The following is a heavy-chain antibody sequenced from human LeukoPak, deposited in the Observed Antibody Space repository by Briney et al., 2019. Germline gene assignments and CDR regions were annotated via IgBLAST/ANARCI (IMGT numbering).Heavy chain of an antibody. CDR2: INDSGGST. CDR1: GFTFSNYA. D-gene: IGHD6-19*01. V-gene: IGHV3-23*01. CDR3: AKPAISSRGWYYDY. Sequence: GGSLRLSCAASGFTFSNYAMSWVRQAPGKWLEWVSAINDSGGSTYYADSVKGRFTISRDNSKNTLYLQTNSLRAEDTAVYYCAKPAISSRGWYYDYWGQGTLVTVSS. J-gene: IGHJ4*02.